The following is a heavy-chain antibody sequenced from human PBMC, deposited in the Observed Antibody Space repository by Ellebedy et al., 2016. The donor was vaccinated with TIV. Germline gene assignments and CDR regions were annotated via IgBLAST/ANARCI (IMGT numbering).Heavy chain of an antibody. Sequence: GGSLRLXCAASGFTFSQYAMHWVRQAPGKGLEWVAVMSYNGRSEYYADSVQGRFAISRDNSKNSLYLQMNSLRGEDTAVYYCARLMEVATVVFYYGMDVWGQGTTVTVSS. CDR3: ARLMEVATVVFYYGMDV. V-gene: IGHV3-30*09. J-gene: IGHJ6*02. CDR1: GFTFSQYA. D-gene: IGHD2-8*01. CDR2: MSYNGRSE.